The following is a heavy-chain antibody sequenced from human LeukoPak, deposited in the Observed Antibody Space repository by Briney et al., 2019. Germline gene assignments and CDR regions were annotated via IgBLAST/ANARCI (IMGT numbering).Heavy chain of an antibody. CDR1: GGSFSGYY. V-gene: IGHV4-34*01. CDR3: ARHSRVGGLDY. Sequence: SETLSLTCAVYGGSFSGYYWSWIRQPPGKGLEWIGEINHSGSTNYNPSLKSRVTISVDTSKNQFSLKLSSVTAADTAVYYCARHSRVGGLDYWGQGTLVTVSS. J-gene: IGHJ4*02. D-gene: IGHD1-26*01. CDR2: INHSGST.